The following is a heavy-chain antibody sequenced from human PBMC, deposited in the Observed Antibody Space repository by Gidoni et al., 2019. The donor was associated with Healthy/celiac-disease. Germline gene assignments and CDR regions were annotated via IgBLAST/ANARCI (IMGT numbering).Heavy chain of an antibody. J-gene: IGHJ5*02. Sequence: QLQLQESGPGLVKPSETLYLTCTVSGGSISRSSYYWGWIRQPPGKGLEWIGSIYSSGSTYYNPSLKSRVTISVDTSKNQFSLKLSSVTAADTAVYYCARHKDSGWYGWFDPWGQGTLVTVSS. CDR3: ARHKDSGWYGWFDP. V-gene: IGHV4-39*01. CDR2: IYSSGST. CDR1: GGSISRSSYY. D-gene: IGHD6-19*01.